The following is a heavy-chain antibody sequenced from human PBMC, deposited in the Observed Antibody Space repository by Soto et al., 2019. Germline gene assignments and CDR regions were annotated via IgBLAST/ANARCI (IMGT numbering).Heavy chain of an antibody. D-gene: IGHD2-2*01. CDR1: GGTFSSYA. CDR3: ARHASGYCISTSCYVPY. J-gene: IGHJ4*02. V-gene: IGHV1-69*12. CDR2: IIPIFGTA. Sequence: QVQLVQSGAEVKKPGSSVKVSCKASGGTFSSYAISWVRQAPGQGLEWMGGIIPIFGTANYAQKFQGRVTITADESTSTAYMELSSLRSEDTAVYYCARHASGYCISTSCYVPYWGQGTLVTVSS.